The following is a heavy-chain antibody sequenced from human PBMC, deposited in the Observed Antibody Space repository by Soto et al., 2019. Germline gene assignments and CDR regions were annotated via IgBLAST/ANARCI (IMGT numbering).Heavy chain of an antibody. V-gene: IGHV3-23*01. J-gene: IGHJ4*02. CDR1: GFTFSSYA. CDR3: ANGPLPGSGDYRNFDY. D-gene: IGHD4-17*01. Sequence: GGSLRLSCAASGFTFSSYAMSWVRQAPGKGLKWVSVISGSGGRTYYADSVKGRFTISRDNSRNTLYLQMNSLRAEDTAVYYCANGPLPGSGDYRNFDYWGQGTLVTVSS. CDR2: ISGSGGRT.